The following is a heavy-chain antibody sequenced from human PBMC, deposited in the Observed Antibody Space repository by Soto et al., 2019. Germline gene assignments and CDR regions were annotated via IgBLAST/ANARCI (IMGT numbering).Heavy chain of an antibody. Sequence: EVQLVESGGGLVQPGGSLRLSCAASGFTFSSYWMSWVRQAPGKGLEWVANIKQDGSEKYYVDSVKGRFTISRDNAKNSLYLQMNSLRDEDTAVYYCARFYYDSSGYLPSPYYYYYGMDVWGQGTTVTVSS. CDR2: IKQDGSEK. V-gene: IGHV3-7*04. J-gene: IGHJ6*02. CDR1: GFTFSSYW. CDR3: ARFYYDSSGYLPSPYYYYYGMDV. D-gene: IGHD3-22*01.